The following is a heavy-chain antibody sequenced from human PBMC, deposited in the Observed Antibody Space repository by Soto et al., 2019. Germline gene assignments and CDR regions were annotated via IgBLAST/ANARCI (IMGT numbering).Heavy chain of an antibody. CDR3: AKDLLLWFGELWYYFDY. CDR2: ISGSGGST. Sequence: EVQLLESGGGLVQPGGSLRLSCAASGFTFSSYAMSWVRQAPGKGLEWVSAISGSGGSTYYADSVKGRFTISRDNSKNTLYRQMNSLRAEDTAVYYCAKDLLLWFGELWYYFDYWGQGTLVTVSS. CDR1: GFTFSSYA. J-gene: IGHJ4*02. D-gene: IGHD3-10*01. V-gene: IGHV3-23*01.